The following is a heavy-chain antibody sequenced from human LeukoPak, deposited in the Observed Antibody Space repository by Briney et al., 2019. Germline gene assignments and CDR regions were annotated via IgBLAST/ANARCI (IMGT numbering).Heavy chain of an antibody. CDR3: AKEERSSTRRYSRSSPPSG. Sequence: GGSLRLSCAASGFTVSSNYMSWVRQAPGKGLVWVSRINSDGSSTSYADSVKGRFTISRDNAKNTMYLNMTSLRAEDTAVYYCAKEERSSTRRYSRSSPPSGWGQGTLVTVSS. D-gene: IGHD6-6*01. CDR2: INSDGSST. J-gene: IGHJ4*02. V-gene: IGHV3-74*01. CDR1: GFTVSSNY.